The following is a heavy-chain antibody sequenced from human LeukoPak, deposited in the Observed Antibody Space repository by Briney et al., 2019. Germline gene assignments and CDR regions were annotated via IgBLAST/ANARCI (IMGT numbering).Heavy chain of an antibody. CDR1: GYTFTSYY. Sequence: GASVKVSCKASGYTFTSYYLHWVRQAPGQGLEWMGIINPSGGSTSYAQKFQGRVTMTRDMSTSTIYMEVSSLRSEDTAVYYCARETGGYSSPRFDYWGQGTLVTVSS. V-gene: IGHV1-46*01. CDR2: INPSGGST. D-gene: IGHD6-13*01. J-gene: IGHJ4*02. CDR3: ARETGGYSSPRFDY.